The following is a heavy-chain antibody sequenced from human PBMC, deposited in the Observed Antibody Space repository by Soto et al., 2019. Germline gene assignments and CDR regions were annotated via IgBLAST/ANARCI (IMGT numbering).Heavy chain of an antibody. V-gene: IGHV3-30-3*01. J-gene: IGHJ4*02. Sequence: PGGSLRLSCAASGFTFSTYAVHWVRQAPGKGLEWVAVISNDESKKYYANSVKGRFTISRDNSNNTGYLQMNSLRREDTAIYYCARSIAVAGLDYWGPGTLVTVSS. CDR2: ISNDESKK. D-gene: IGHD6-19*01. CDR1: GFTFSTYA. CDR3: ARSIAVAGLDY.